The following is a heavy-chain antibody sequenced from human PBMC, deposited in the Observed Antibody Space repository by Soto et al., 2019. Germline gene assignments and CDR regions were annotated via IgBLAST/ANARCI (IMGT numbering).Heavy chain of an antibody. CDR1: GFTFSKYP. CDR3: ARGDPDFADAFDI. Sequence: GGSLRLSCAASGFTFSKYPMNWVRQAPGKGLEWVSFIRSSSRYIYYADSVKGRFTISRDNAKNSLYLQMNSLRADDTAVYYCARGDPDFADAFDIWGRGTVVTVSS. J-gene: IGHJ3*02. D-gene: IGHD2-21*02. CDR2: IRSSSRYI. V-gene: IGHV3-21*01.